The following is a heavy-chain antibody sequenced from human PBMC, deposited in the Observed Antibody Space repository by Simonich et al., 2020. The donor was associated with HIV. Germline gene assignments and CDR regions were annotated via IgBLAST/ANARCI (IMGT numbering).Heavy chain of an antibody. CDR2: IWYDGKIK. V-gene: IGHV3-33*01. CDR1: GFTFSSYG. D-gene: IGHD4-17*01. CDR3: VRRFDYGGDY. Sequence: QVQLVESGGGVVQPGRSLRLSCAASGFTFSSYGMHWVRQAPAKGLEWVEVIWYDGKIKYYAHSVKGRFTISRDNSKNTLYLQMNSLRAEDTAMYYCVRRFDYGGDYWGQGTLVTVSS. J-gene: IGHJ4*02.